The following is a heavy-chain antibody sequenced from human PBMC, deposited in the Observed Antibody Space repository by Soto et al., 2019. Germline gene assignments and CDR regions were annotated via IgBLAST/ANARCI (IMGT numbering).Heavy chain of an antibody. D-gene: IGHD2-15*01. V-gene: IGHV1-69*02. J-gene: IGHJ4*02. CDR1: GGTFSSYT. CDR2: IIPILGIA. Sequence: QVQLVQSGAEVKKPGSSVKVSCKASGGTFSSYTISWVRQAPGQGLEWMGRIIPILGIANYAQKFQGRVTITAEKSTSTAYMELSSLRSEDTAVYYCASVGYCSGGSCYSRPEYYFDYWGQGTLVTVSS. CDR3: ASVGYCSGGSCYSRPEYYFDY.